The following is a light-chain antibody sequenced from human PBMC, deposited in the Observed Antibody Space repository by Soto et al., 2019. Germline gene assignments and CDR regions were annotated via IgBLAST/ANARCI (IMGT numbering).Light chain of an antibody. CDR1: QSVSSTY. Sequence: VLTQAPGTLSLSQGERATLRYRASQSVSSTYLGWYQQKPGQAPRLLISGASSRATGIPDKFSGSGSGTDLTPTITRLEPEDFALYYCQQYGGSPINFGLGTRLEIK. CDR2: GAS. V-gene: IGKV3-20*01. CDR3: QQYGGSPIN. J-gene: IGKJ5*01.